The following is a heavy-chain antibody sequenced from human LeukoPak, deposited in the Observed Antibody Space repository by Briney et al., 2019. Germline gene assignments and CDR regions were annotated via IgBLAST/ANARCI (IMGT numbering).Heavy chain of an antibody. J-gene: IGHJ4*02. CDR1: GFTFSSYA. Sequence: GGSLRLSCAASGFTFSSYAMHWVRQAPGKGLEWVAVISYDGSNKYYADSVKGRFTISRDNSKNTLYLQMNSLRAEDTAVYYCAREAVSGSYCFDYWGRGTLVTVSS. CDR3: AREAVSGSYCFDY. CDR2: ISYDGSNK. D-gene: IGHD1-26*01. V-gene: IGHV3-30-3*01.